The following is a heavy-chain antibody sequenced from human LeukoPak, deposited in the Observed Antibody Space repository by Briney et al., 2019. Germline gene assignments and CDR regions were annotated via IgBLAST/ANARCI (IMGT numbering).Heavy chain of an antibody. CDR2: IYHSGST. CDR3: ARASSSWYTTSFYYYYMDV. Sequence: SETLSLTCTVSGYSISSGYYWGWIRQPPGKGLEWIGSIYHSGSTYYNPSLKSRVTISVDTSKNQFSLKLSSVTAADTAVYYCARASSSWYTTSFYYYYMDVWGKGTTVTVSS. CDR1: GYSISSGYY. V-gene: IGHV4-38-2*02. D-gene: IGHD6-13*01. J-gene: IGHJ6*03.